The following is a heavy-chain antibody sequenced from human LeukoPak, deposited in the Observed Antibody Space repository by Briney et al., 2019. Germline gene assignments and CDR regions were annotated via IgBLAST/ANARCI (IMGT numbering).Heavy chain of an antibody. Sequence: PGGSLRLSCAASGFSFNTYNMNWVRQAPGKGLEWVSYIGGGGNIYYADSVRGRFTISRDNAKNSLYLQMSSLRAEDTAVYYCAKDQDYAFDIWGQGTTVTVSS. CDR1: GFSFNTYN. CDR2: IGGGGNI. CDR3: AKDQDYAFDI. D-gene: IGHD2-15*01. V-gene: IGHV3-48*01. J-gene: IGHJ3*02.